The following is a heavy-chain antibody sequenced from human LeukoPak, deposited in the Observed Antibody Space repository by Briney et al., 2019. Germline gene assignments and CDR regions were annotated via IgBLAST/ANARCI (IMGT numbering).Heavy chain of an antibody. CDR3: AKDLGRAAAGTDY. CDR1: GLTFSSYG. J-gene: IGHJ4*02. CDR2: ISYDGSNK. Sequence: GGSLRLSCAASGLTFSSYGMHWVRQAPGKGLEWVAVISYDGSNKYYADSVKGRFTISRDNSKNTLYLQMNSLRAEDTAVYYCAKDLGRAAAGTDYWGQGTLVTVSS. D-gene: IGHD6-13*01. V-gene: IGHV3-30*18.